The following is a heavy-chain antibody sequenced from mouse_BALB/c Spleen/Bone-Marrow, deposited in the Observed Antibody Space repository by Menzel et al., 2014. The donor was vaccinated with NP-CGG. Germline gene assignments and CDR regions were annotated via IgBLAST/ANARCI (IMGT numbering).Heavy chain of an antibody. D-gene: IGHD4-1*01. CDR2: IRSKSNNYAT. CDR3: VRHLGAFYAMDY. V-gene: IGHV10-1*02. Sequence: EVQLVESDGGLVQPKGSLKLSCAASGFTFNTYAMNWVRQAPGKGLEWVARIRSKSNNYATYYADSVKDRFTISRDDPQSMLYLQMNNLKTEDTAMYYCVRHLGAFYAMDYWGQGTSVTVSS. CDR1: GFTFNTYA. J-gene: IGHJ4*01.